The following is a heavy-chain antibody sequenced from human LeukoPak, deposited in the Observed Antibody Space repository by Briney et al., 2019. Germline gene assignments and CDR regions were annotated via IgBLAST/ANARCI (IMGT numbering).Heavy chain of an antibody. J-gene: IGHJ5*02. CDR3: ARAPGAGRSFWFDP. CDR1: GYTFTGYY. CDR2: INPNSGGT. V-gene: IGHV1-2*02. Sequence: GASVKVSCKASGYTFTGYYMHWVRQAPGQGLEWMGWINPNSGGTNYAQKFQGRVTMTRDTSISTAYMELSRLRSDDTAVYYCARAPGAGRSFWFDPWGQGTLVTVSS. D-gene: IGHD6-19*01.